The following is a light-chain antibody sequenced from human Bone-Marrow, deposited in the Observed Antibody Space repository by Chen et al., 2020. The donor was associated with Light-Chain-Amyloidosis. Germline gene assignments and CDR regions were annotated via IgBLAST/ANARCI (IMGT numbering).Light chain of an antibody. V-gene: IGKV3-20*01. CDR3: QQYGSSPPIT. Sequence: EIVLTQSPGTLSLSPGERATLSCRASQSVSSSYLAWYQQKPGQAPRLLIYGASSRATGIPDRFSGSGSGTDFTLTISRLEPEDCAVYYCQQYGSSPPITFGGGTKFEIK. CDR1: QSVSSSY. J-gene: IGKJ4*01. CDR2: GAS.